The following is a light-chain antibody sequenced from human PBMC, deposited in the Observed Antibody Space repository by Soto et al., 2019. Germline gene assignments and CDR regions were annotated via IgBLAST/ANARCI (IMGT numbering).Light chain of an antibody. CDR2: DAS. Sequence: DIQMTQSPSSLSASVGDRVTITCRASQSISSYLNWYQQKPGKAPKLLIYDASNLESGVPSRFSGSGSGTKFTLTISSLQPDDFATYYCQQYNSYSKTFGQGTKVDIK. V-gene: IGKV1-5*01. CDR1: QSISSY. J-gene: IGKJ1*01. CDR3: QQYNSYSKT.